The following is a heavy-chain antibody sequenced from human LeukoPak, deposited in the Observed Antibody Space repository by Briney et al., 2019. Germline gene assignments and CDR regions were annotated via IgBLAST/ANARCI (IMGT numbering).Heavy chain of an antibody. CDR3: ARERDYGDRFFDY. J-gene: IGHJ4*02. D-gene: IGHD4-17*01. V-gene: IGHV4-4*07. Sequence: SETLSLTCAVYGGSFSGYYWSWIRQPAGKGLEWIGRVYMSGSTNYNPSLKSRVTISVDTSKNQFSLKLSSLTDADTAVYYCARERDYGDRFFDYWGQGTLITVSS. CDR2: VYMSGST. CDR1: GGSFSGYY.